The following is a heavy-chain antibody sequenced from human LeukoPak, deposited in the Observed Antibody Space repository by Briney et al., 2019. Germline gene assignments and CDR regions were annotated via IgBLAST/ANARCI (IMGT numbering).Heavy chain of an antibody. CDR2: IYSGGST. Sequence: PGGSLRLSCAASGSTVSSNYMSWVRQAPGKGLEWVSVIYSGGSTYYADSVKGRFTISRDNSKNTLHLQMNSLRAEDTAVYYCARDRYGDYGHYYYYGMGVWGQGTTVTVSS. V-gene: IGHV3-53*01. CDR3: ARDRYGDYGHYYYYGMGV. D-gene: IGHD4-17*01. CDR1: GSTVSSNY. J-gene: IGHJ6*02.